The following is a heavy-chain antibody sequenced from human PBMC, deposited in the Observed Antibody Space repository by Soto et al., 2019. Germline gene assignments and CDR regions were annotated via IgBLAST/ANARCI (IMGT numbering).Heavy chain of an antibody. J-gene: IGHJ4*02. CDR1: GFSLSNPRMG. CDR3: ARIEPGDEGGYFDN. V-gene: IGHV2-26*01. Sequence: QVTLKESGPVLVKPTETLTLTCTVSGFSLSNPRMGVSWIRQPPGKALEWLAHIFSDDKRSYSTSLRNRLTISQDNSESQVVLTMTSMDPMDTATYYCARIEPGDEGGYFDNWGQGVLVTVSS. D-gene: IGHD7-27*01. CDR2: IFSDDKR.